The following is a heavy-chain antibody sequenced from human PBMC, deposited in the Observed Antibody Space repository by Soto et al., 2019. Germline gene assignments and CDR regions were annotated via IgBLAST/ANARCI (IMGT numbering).Heavy chain of an antibody. Sequence: PSETLSLTCAFYGWSFSGYYWILIRQPPGKGLEWIGEINHSGSTNYNPSLKSRVTISVDTSKNQFSLKLSSVTAADTAVYYCARGYRITMVRGLLFDPWGQGTLVTVSS. D-gene: IGHD3-10*01. J-gene: IGHJ5*02. V-gene: IGHV4-34*01. CDR3: ARGYRITMVRGLLFDP. CDR2: INHSGST. CDR1: GWSFSGYY.